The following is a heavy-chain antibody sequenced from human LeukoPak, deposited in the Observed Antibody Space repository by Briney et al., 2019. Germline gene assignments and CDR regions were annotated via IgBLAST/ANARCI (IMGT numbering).Heavy chain of an antibody. Sequence: PGGSLRLSCAASGFTVSSTYMSWVRQAPGKGLEWVSVIYKDGKIYYIDSVKGRFTISRDTSKNTLYLEMNSLRDEDTAVYSGASRHCSGGDCYFAGADPFAHWGQGTWVPVS. J-gene: IGHJ4*02. CDR3: ASRHCSGGDCYFAGADPFAH. D-gene: IGHD2-21*01. CDR2: IYKDGKI. CDR1: GFTVSSTY. V-gene: IGHV3-53*01.